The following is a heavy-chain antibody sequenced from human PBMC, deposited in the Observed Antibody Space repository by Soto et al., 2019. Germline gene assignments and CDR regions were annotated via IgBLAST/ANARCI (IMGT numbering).Heavy chain of an antibody. CDR3: ARGKEVVVTAIVYYYGMDV. J-gene: IGHJ6*02. V-gene: IGHV1-46*01. Sequence: ASVKVSCKASGYTFTSYYMHWVRQAPGQGLEWMEIINPSGGSTSYAQKFQGRVTMTRDTSTSTVYMELSSLRSEDTAVYYCARGKEVVVTAIVYYYGMDVWGQGTTVTVSS. CDR1: GYTFTSYY. CDR2: INPSGGST. D-gene: IGHD2-21*02.